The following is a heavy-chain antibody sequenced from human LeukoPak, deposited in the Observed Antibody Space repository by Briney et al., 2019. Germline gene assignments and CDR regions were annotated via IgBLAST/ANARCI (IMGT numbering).Heavy chain of an antibody. J-gene: IGHJ4*02. V-gene: IGHV2-5*01. D-gene: IGHD5-24*01. CDR3: AHRPAMRWLPTVFDY. CDR2: IYWNDDK. Sequence: SGPTLVNPTQTLTLTCTFSGFSLSTSGVGVGWIRQPPGKALEWLALIYWNDDKRYSPSLKSRLTITKDTSKNQVVLTMTNMDPVDTATYYCAHRPAMRWLPTVFDYWGQGTLVTVSS. CDR1: GFSLSTSGVG.